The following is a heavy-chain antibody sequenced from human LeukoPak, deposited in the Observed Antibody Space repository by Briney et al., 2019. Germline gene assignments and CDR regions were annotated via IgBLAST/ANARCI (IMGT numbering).Heavy chain of an antibody. J-gene: IGHJ4*02. CDR1: GYTFTGYY. Sequence: GASVKVSCKASGYTFTGYYMHWVRQAPGQGLEWMGWINPNSGGTNYAQKFQGRVTMTRDTSISTAYMELSRLRSDDTAVYYCARVHRTAGSTSCCPDYWGQGTLVTVSS. CDR2: INPNSGGT. D-gene: IGHD2-2*01. V-gene: IGHV1-2*02. CDR3: ARVHRTAGSTSCCPDY.